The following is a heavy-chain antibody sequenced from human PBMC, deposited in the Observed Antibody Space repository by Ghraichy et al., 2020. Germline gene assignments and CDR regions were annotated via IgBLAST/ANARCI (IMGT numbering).Heavy chain of an antibody. Sequence: LSLTCAASGFTFSSYAMSWVRQAPGKGLEWVSAISGSGGSTYYADSVKGRFTISRDNSKNTLYLQMNSLRAEDTAVYYCAKDTHSRRAVVYAMRMFRPGYWGQGTLVTVSS. V-gene: IGHV3-23*01. J-gene: IGHJ4*02. CDR3: AKDTHSRRAVVYAMRMFRPGY. D-gene: IGHD2-8*02. CDR1: GFTFSSYA. CDR2: ISGSGGST.